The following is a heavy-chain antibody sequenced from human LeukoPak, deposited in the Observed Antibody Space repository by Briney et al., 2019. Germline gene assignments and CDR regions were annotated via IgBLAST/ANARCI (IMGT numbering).Heavy chain of an antibody. CDR1: GYTFTSDG. CDR2: ISAYNGNT. D-gene: IGHD5-12*01. CDR3: ARAGVATPAGGGY. V-gene: IGHV1-18*01. Sequence: ASLKVSCKASGYTFTSDGITWVRQTPAQGLGWMGWISAYNGNTNSAQKLQGRVTMTTDTSTSTAYMELRSLRSDDTAVYYCARAGVATPAGGGYWGQGTLVTVSS. J-gene: IGHJ4*02.